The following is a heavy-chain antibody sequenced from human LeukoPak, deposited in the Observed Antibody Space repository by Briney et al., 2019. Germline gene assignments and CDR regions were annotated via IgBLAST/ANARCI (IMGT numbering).Heavy chain of an antibody. CDR2: INPNSGGT. D-gene: IGHD6-13*01. Sequence: ASVKVSCKASGYTFTGYYMHWVRQAPGQGLEWMGWINPNSGGTNYAQKFQGRVTMTRDTSISTAYMELSRLRSDDTAVYHCASPYSSSWYSAFDIWGQGTMVTVSS. CDR1: GYTFTGYY. V-gene: IGHV1-2*02. CDR3: ASPYSSSWYSAFDI. J-gene: IGHJ3*02.